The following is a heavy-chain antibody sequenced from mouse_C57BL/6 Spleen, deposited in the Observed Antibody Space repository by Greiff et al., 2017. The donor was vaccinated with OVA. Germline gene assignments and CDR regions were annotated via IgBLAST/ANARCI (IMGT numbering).Heavy chain of an antibody. J-gene: IGHJ4*01. V-gene: IGHV1-55*01. D-gene: IGHD1-1*01. CDR1: GYTFTSYW. CDR2: IYPGSGST. CDR3: ARRGGSSLYYYAMDY. Sequence: QVQLQQPGAELVKPGASVKMSCKASGYTFTSYWITWVKQRPGQGLEWIGDIYPGSGSTNYNEKFKSKATLTVDTSSSTAYMQLSSLTSEDSAVYYCARRGGSSLYYYAMDYWGQGTSVTVSS.